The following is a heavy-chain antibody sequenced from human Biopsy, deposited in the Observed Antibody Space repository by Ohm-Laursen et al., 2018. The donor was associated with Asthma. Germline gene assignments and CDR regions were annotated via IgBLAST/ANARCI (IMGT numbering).Heavy chain of an antibody. J-gene: IGHJ4*02. CDR2: ISRSSTYI. CDR3: ARSREAYCSGGTCHTSGFDF. CDR1: GFTFSRYV. V-gene: IGHV3-21*01. D-gene: IGHD2-15*01. Sequence: SLRLSCTASGFTFSRYVMHWVRQAPGKGLEWVSSISRSSTYIYYADSIKGRFTISRDNAKTSLYLQMNSLRAEDTAVYYCARSREAYCSGGTCHTSGFDFWGQGTLVTVSS.